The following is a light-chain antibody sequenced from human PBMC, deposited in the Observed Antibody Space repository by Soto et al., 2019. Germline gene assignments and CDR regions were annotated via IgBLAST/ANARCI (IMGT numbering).Light chain of an antibody. V-gene: IGLV2-14*01. CDR3: SSYTSSNTLPYV. J-gene: IGLJ1*01. CDR1: SSDVGGYTY. Sequence: QSALPQPASVSGSPGQSITISCTGTSSDVGGYTYVSWYQQHPGKAPKLMIYEVSNRPSGVSTRFSGSKSGNTASLTISGLQAEDEAEYYCSSYTSSNTLPYVFGTGTKVTVL. CDR2: EVS.